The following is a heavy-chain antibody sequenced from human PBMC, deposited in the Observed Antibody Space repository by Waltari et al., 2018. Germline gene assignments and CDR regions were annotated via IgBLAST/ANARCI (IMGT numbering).Heavy chain of an antibody. Sequence: QVQLVQSGAEVKKPGASVKVSCTASGYTFTGYYMHWVRQAPGQGLEWMGWITPTSGVTNYAQKFQGRVTMTRDTSISTAYMELSRLRSDDTAVYYCASDGGSGFGELLSGYWGQGTLVTVSS. J-gene: IGHJ4*02. CDR3: ASDGGSGFGELLSGY. CDR1: GYTFTGYY. CDR2: ITPTSGVT. D-gene: IGHD3-10*01. V-gene: IGHV1-2*02.